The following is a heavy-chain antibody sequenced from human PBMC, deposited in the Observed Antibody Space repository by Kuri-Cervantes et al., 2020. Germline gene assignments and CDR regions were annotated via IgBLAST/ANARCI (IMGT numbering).Heavy chain of an antibody. CDR3: ARGVGTTQGKYFFDC. D-gene: IGHD1-1*01. J-gene: IGHJ4*02. V-gene: IGHV3-23*01. CDR1: GFTFSSYA. Sequence: GESLKISCAASGFTFSSYAMSWVRQAPGKGLEWVSAISGSGGSTYYADSVKGRFTISRDNSQNTLYLQMTSLRAEDTAVYYCARGVGTTQGKYFFDCWGQGTLVTVSS. CDR2: ISGSGGST.